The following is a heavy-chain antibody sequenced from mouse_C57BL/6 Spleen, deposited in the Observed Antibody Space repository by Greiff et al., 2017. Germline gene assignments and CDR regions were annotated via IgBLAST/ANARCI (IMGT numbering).Heavy chain of an antibody. V-gene: IGHV1-69*01. Sequence: VQLQQPGAELVMPGASVKLSCKASGYTFTSYWMHWVKQRPGQGLEWIGEIEPSDSYTNYNQKFKGKSTLTVDKSSSTAYMQLSSLTSEDSAVYYCAITTVVARYYFDYWGQGTTRTVSS. CDR3: AITTVVARYYFDY. CDR1: GYTFTSYW. D-gene: IGHD1-1*01. J-gene: IGHJ2*01. CDR2: IEPSDSYT.